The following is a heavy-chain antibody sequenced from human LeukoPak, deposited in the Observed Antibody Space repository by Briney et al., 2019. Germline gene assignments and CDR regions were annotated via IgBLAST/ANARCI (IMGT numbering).Heavy chain of an antibody. Sequence: PGGSLRLSCAASGXSFTSYGMHWVRQAPGKGLEWVALITYDGYYKYYSDSVKGRFTISSGTSKNTLYLQMNSLRAEDTAVYYCARDLSPVVRASPMGYWGQGTLVTVSS. CDR3: ARDLSPVVRASPMGY. CDR2: ITYDGYYK. J-gene: IGHJ4*02. V-gene: IGHV3-30*03. CDR1: GXSFTSYG. D-gene: IGHD3-10*01.